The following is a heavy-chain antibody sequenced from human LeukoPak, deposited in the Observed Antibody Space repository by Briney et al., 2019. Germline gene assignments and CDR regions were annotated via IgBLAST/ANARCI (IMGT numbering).Heavy chain of an antibody. J-gene: IGHJ5*02. D-gene: IGHD3-22*01. Sequence: PSETLSLTCTVSGGSISSSSYYWGWIRQPPGKGLEWIGSIYYSGSTYYNPSLKSRVTISVDTSKNQFSLKLSSVTAADTAVYYCASEGRTYYYDSSGYYHWGQGTLVTVSS. CDR1: GGSISSSSYY. CDR3: ASEGRTYYYDSSGYYH. V-gene: IGHV4-39*01. CDR2: IYYSGST.